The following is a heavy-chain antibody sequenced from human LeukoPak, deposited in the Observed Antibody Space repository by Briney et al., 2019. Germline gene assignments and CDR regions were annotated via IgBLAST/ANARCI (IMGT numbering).Heavy chain of an antibody. CDR3: ARADIVVIPTVGFAY. V-gene: IGHV1-2*02. CDR2: INPNSGAM. J-gene: IGHJ4*02. Sequence: ASVKVSCKASGYTFTGYYMHWVRQAPGQGLEWMGWINPNSGAMKYARKFEDRVTLTRDMSITTAYMELSRLRSDDTAVYYCARADIVVIPTVGFAYWGQGTLVTVSS. D-gene: IGHD2-2*01. CDR1: GYTFTGYY.